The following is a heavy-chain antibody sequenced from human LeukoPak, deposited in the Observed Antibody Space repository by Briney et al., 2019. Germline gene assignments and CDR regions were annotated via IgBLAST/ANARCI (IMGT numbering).Heavy chain of an antibody. CDR2: IYYSGST. V-gene: IGHV4-59*11. CDR1: GGSISNHY. J-gene: IGHJ6*03. D-gene: IGHD6-6*01. Sequence: AEPLSLTCTVSGGSISNHYWSWIRQPPGKGLEWIGYIYYSGSTKHSPSLKSRVTISVDTSKNQFSLRLSPVTAADTAVYYCARDWGVSARPGYMDVWGKGTTVTVSS. CDR3: ARDWGVSARPGYMDV.